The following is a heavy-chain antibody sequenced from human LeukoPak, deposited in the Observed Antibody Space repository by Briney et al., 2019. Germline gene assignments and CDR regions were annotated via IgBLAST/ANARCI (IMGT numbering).Heavy chain of an antibody. CDR3: ARDGYYDFWSGYYKDYYYYYMDV. J-gene: IGHJ6*03. V-gene: IGHV3-30*03. CDR1: GFTFSSYS. D-gene: IGHD3-3*01. CDR2: ISYDGSNK. Sequence: GGSLRLSCAASGFTFSSYSMNWVRQAPGKGLEWVAVISYDGSNKYYADSVKGRFTISRDNSKNTLYLQMNSLRAEDTAVYYCARDGYYDFWSGYYKDYYYYYMDVWGKGTTVTVSS.